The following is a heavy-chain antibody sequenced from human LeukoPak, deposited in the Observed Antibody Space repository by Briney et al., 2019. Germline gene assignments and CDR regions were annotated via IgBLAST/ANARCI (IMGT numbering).Heavy chain of an antibody. CDR2: ISGSGTGP. CDR3: AKGRRDGYNYDY. Sequence: PGGSLRLSCAASGLTFSNYAMTWVRQTPGKGLELVSAISGSGTGPYYADSVKGRFTISRDSSENTLYLQMNSLRAEDTAVYYCAKGRRDGYNYDYWGQGTPVTVSS. J-gene: IGHJ4*02. CDR1: GLTFSNYA. V-gene: IGHV3-23*01. D-gene: IGHD5-24*01.